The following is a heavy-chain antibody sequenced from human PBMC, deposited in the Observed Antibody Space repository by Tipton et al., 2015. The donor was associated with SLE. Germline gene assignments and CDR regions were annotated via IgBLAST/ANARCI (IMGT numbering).Heavy chain of an antibody. CDR3: ARRVRGGWYDY. Sequence: TLSLTCTVSGGSISSSSYYWGWIRQPPGKGPEWIGYIYYSGSTKSNPSLKSRVTISVDTSKNQFSLKLCSVTAADTAVYYCARRVRGGWYDYWGQGTLVTVSS. V-gene: IGHV4-61*05. D-gene: IGHD6-19*01. J-gene: IGHJ4*02. CDR1: GGSISSSSYY. CDR2: IYYSGST.